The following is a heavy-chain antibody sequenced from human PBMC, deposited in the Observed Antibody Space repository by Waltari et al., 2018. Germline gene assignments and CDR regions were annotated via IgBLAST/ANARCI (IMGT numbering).Heavy chain of an antibody. J-gene: IGHJ4*02. CDR3: ARGGGFYYYDSSGYYYYFDY. Sequence: QVQLQESGPGLVKPSETLSLTCTVSGGSISSYYWSWIRQPPGKGREWIGYIYYSGSTNYNPSLKSRVTISVDTSKNQFSLKLSSVTAADTAVYYCARGGGFYYYDSSGYYYYFDYWGQGTLVTVSS. CDR2: IYYSGST. D-gene: IGHD3-22*01. CDR1: GGSISSYY. V-gene: IGHV4-59*01.